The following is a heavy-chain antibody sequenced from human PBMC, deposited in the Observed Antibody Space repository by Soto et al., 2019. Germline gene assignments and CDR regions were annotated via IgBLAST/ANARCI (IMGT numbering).Heavy chain of an antibody. Sequence: SETLSLTCVVSDYSISSGYYWGWIRQPPGKGLEWIGSIHHSGSTSYKSSLKSRVTISVDTSKNQFSLKLSSVTAADTAIYYCARLLGSSGYHPHYWGQGTLVTVSS. D-gene: IGHD3-22*01. CDR3: ARLLGSSGYHPHY. V-gene: IGHV4-38-2*01. CDR2: IHHSGST. J-gene: IGHJ4*02. CDR1: DYSISSGYY.